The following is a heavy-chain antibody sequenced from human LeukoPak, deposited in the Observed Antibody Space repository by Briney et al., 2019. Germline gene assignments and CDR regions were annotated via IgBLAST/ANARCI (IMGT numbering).Heavy chain of an antibody. CDR3: ARHRIQPPVLMDV. V-gene: IGHV4-39*01. CDR2: MYYTGST. Sequence: SETLSLTCTVSGGXTASSSHYWGWIRQSPGKGLEWIAIMYYTGSTYYNPPLKSRVSISVDTSRNQFSLKLTSVTAADTAVYYCARHRIQPPVLMDVWGQGTTVTVSS. CDR1: GGXTASSSHY. D-gene: IGHD5-18*01. J-gene: IGHJ6*02.